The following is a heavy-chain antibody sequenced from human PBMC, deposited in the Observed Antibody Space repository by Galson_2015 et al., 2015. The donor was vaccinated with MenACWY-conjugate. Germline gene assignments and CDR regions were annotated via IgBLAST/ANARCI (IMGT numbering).Heavy chain of an antibody. J-gene: IGHJ4*02. V-gene: IGHV3-7*03. CDR3: ARTTDYYDSSGYYGDFDY. Sequence: SLRLSCAASEFMFSDYWMSWVRQAPGKGLEWVANIRGDGSEKFYVDSVKGRFTISRDNAKNSLYLQLNSLRAEDTAVYYCARTTDYYDSSGYYGDFDYWGQGTLVTVSS. CDR1: EFMFSDYW. CDR2: IRGDGSEK. D-gene: IGHD3-22*01.